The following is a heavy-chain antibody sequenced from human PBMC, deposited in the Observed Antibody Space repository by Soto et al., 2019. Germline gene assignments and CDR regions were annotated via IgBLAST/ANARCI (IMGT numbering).Heavy chain of an antibody. CDR3: TRANTSPFDY. J-gene: IGHJ4*02. V-gene: IGHV3-33*01. CDR1: GFTFSRFG. CDR2: IWYDGSRQ. Sequence: QVQLVESGVGVVQPGGSLRLSCAASGFTFSRFGMHWVRQAPGKGLEWVAIIWYDGSRQFYADSVKGRFTISRDTSRNILYLQMNSLRAEDTAVYYCTRANTSPFDYWGQGALVTVSS.